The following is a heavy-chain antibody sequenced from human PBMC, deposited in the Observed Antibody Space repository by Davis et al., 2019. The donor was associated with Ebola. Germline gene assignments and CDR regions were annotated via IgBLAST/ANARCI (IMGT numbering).Heavy chain of an antibody. D-gene: IGHD5-18*01. Sequence: HSQTLSLTCAISGDSVSSGGWNWIRQSPSRGLEWLGRTYYNSKWYNDYAVSVKSRITINPDTAKNHFSLQLNSVTPEDTAMYYCARGWLRVGMDVWGEGTTVTVSS. V-gene: IGHV6-1*01. CDR2: TYYNSKWYN. CDR3: ARGWLRVGMDV. J-gene: IGHJ6*04. CDR1: GDSVSSGG.